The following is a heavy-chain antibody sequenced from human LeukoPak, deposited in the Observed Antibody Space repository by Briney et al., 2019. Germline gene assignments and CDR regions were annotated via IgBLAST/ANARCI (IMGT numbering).Heavy chain of an antibody. Sequence: GGSLRLSCAASGFTFSNYAMTWVRQGPGKGLEWVSTVSNSGGTTFYADSVKGRFSISRDNSKNTLYLQMDSLRGEDTAVYYCAKDFRIGYSAHFDYWGQGALVTVSS. J-gene: IGHJ4*02. CDR3: AKDFRIGYSAHFDY. CDR1: GFTFSNYA. V-gene: IGHV3-23*01. D-gene: IGHD2-21*01. CDR2: VSNSGGTT.